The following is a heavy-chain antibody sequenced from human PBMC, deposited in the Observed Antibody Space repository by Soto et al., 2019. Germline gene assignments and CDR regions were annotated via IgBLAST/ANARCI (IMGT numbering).Heavy chain of an antibody. CDR2: MYHSGST. J-gene: IGHJ5*02. D-gene: IGHD2-15*01. CDR3: ARAHCSGGSCYSVQHWFDP. V-gene: IGHV4-4*02. Sequence: QVQLQESGPGLVKPSGNLSLTCAGSGGSISSSNWWSWVRQPPGKGLEWIGEMYHSGSTNHNPSLKSRVTISVDKSKNQFSLQLSSVTAADTAVYYCARAHCSGGSCYSVQHWFDPWGQGTLVTVSS. CDR1: GGSISSSNW.